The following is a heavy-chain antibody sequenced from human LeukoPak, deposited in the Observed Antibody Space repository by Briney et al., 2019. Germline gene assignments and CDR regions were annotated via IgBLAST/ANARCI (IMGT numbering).Heavy chain of an antibody. CDR2: IYSGGAT. V-gene: IGHV3-53*01. Sequence: GGSLRLSCAASGITVSTNYMSWVRQAPGKGLEWVSIIYSGGATFYADSVKGRFTISRDNSKNTLYLQMNSLRAEDTAVYYCARELEWLVDYWGQGTLVTVSS. D-gene: IGHD3-3*01. CDR3: ARELEWLVDY. J-gene: IGHJ4*02. CDR1: GITVSTNY.